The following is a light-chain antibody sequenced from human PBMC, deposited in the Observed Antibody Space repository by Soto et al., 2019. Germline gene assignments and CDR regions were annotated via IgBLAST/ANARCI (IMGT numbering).Light chain of an antibody. CDR1: SRDIGGYNF. J-gene: IGLJ3*02. V-gene: IGLV2-14*01. CDR2: EVS. Sequence: QSVLTQPASVSGSPGQSITISCTGTSRDIGGYNFVYWYQQHPGKAPKLMIYEVSDRPSGVSNRFSGSKSGNTASLTISGLQAEDEADYYCSSYTSSNTLVFGGGTTLTVL. CDR3: SSYTSSNTLV.